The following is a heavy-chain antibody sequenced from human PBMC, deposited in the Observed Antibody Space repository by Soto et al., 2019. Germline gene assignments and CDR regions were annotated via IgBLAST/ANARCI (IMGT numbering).Heavy chain of an antibody. D-gene: IGHD2-2*01. CDR1: GFTFSTYS. Sequence: LRLSCAASGFTFSTYSMNWVRQAPGKGLEWVSSISSSSSHIFYADSVKGRFTISRDNAKNSLYLQMNSLRVEDTAVYYCARGSMPDDWGQGTLVTVSS. CDR3: ARGSMPDD. CDR2: ISSSSSHI. V-gene: IGHV3-21*01. J-gene: IGHJ4*02.